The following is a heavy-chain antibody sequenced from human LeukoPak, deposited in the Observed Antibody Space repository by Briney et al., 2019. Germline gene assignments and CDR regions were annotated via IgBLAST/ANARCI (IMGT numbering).Heavy chain of an antibody. CDR3: ARDPYGTYCSSTSCSGYMDV. D-gene: IGHD2-2*01. CDR1: GFTFSTSA. CDR2: IDYDSSHI. V-gene: IGHV3-21*04. J-gene: IGHJ6*03. Sequence: PGGSLRLSCAVSGFTFSTSAMNWGRQVPGKGLEWVSSIDYDSSHIYYAASVRGRFTISRDNAKNSLYLQMNSLRAEDTALYYCARDPYGTYCSSTSCSGYMDVWGKGTTVTVSS.